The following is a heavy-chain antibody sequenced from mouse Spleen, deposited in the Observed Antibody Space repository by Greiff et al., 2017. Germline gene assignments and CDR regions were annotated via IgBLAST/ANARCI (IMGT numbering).Heavy chain of an antibody. J-gene: IGHJ3*01. CDR1: GYTFTDYE. D-gene: IGHD3-2*01. CDR2: IDPETGGT. CDR3: TRGGDSSGYVTY. Sequence: VQLQQSGAELVRPGASVTLSCKASGYTFTDYEMHWVKQTPVHGLEWIGAIDPETGGTAYNQKFKGKAILTADKSSSTAYMELRSLTSEDSAVYYCTRGGDSSGYVTYWGQGTLVTVSA. V-gene: IGHV1-15*01.